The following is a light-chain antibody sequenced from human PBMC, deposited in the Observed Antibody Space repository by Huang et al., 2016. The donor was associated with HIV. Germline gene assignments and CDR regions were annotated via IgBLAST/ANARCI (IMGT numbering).Light chain of an antibody. CDR3: QQSHNVPLT. Sequence: DIQMTQSPSSLSASVGDRVTITCRASQSINTFLIWYQQKAGKAPKHLIYGASSLQSGVPSRFSGSGSGTDFTLTISSLQPEDFATYYCQQSHNVPLTFGQGTKV. CDR2: GAS. CDR1: QSINTF. J-gene: IGKJ1*01. V-gene: IGKV1-39*01.